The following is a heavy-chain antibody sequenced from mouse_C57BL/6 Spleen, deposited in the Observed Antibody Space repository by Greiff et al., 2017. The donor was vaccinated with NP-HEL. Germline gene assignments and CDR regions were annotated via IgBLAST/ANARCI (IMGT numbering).Heavy chain of an antibody. CDR3: ARGDSSGYVDYFDY. CDR1: GYAFSSSW. J-gene: IGHJ2*01. V-gene: IGHV1-82*01. D-gene: IGHD3-2*02. Sequence: VQLQQSGPELVKPGASVKISCKASGYAFSSSWMNWVKQRPGKGLEWIGRIYPGDGDTNYNGKFKGKATLTADKSSSTAYMQLSSLTSEDSAVYFCARGDSSGYVDYFDYWGQGTTLTVSS. CDR2: IYPGDGDT.